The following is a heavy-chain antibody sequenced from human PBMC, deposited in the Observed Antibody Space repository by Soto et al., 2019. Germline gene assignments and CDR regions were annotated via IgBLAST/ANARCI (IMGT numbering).Heavy chain of an antibody. D-gene: IGHD4-17*01. J-gene: IGHJ4*02. CDR1: GGSISSSSFY. Sequence: SETLSLTCTVSGGSISSSSFYWGWIRQPPGKGLEWIGNIFYSGVTYYRPSLKSRVTISVDKSKNQFSLKLTSVTAADTAVYYGAESIDYGVKAPQVWGQGTRVPVSS. V-gene: IGHV4-39*01. CDR2: IFYSGVT. CDR3: AESIDYGVKAPQV.